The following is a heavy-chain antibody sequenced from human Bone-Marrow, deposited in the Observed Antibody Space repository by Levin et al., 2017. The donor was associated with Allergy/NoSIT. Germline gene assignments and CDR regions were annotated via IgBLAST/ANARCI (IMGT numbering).Heavy chain of an antibody. CDR3: AWTTVTGVDAFDI. Sequence: GSLRLSCTVSGASMTNINYYWAWIRQPPGKGLEWIGSFYYSGSTYYNSSLKSRVTISVDTSKNQFSLEMTSVNVADTAVYYCAWTTVTGVDAFDIWGQGTLVIVSS. CDR2: FYYSGST. D-gene: IGHD4-17*01. J-gene: IGHJ3*02. CDR1: GASMTNINYY. V-gene: IGHV4-39*01.